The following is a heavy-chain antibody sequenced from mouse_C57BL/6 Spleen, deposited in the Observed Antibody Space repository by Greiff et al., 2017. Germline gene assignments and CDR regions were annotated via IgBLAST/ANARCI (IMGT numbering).Heavy chain of an antibody. J-gene: IGHJ3*01. V-gene: IGHV14-2*01. CDR3: ASGAWDALAY. Sequence: EVQLQQSGAELVKPGASVKLSCTASGFNIKDYYMHWVKQRPEQGLEWIGRIDPADGETKYAPKFQGKATITAYTSANPAYLQLSSLTSEDTAVYYCASGAWDALAYWGQGTLVTVSA. CDR2: IDPADGET. D-gene: IGHD4-1*01. CDR1: GFNIKDYY.